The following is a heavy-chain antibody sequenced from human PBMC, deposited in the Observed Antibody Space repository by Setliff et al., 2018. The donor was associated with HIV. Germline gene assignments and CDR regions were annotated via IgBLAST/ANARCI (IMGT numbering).Heavy chain of an antibody. V-gene: IGHV4-4*07. CDR3: ARDRSSGWSKDWFDT. CDR2: IYISGST. Sequence: PSETLSLTCTVSGGSISSYSWSWIRQPPGKGLEWIGHIYISGSTNYNPSFNSRVTMSVDTSKNQFSLRLTSVTAADTAMYHCARDRSSGWSKDWFDTWGQGILVTVSS. D-gene: IGHD6-19*01. J-gene: IGHJ5*02. CDR1: GGSISSYS.